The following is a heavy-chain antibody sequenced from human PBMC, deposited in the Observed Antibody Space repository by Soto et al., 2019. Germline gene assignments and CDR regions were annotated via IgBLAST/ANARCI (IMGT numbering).Heavy chain of an antibody. J-gene: IGHJ5*02. D-gene: IGHD2-15*01. CDR3: ARDAGYCSGGSCYYWFDP. Sequence: SETLSLTCTVSRGSISSGGYYWSWIRPHPGKGLEWIGYIYYSGSTYYNPSLKSRVTISVDTSKNQFSLKLSSVTAADTAVYYCARDAGYCSGGSCYYWFDPWGQGTLVTVSS. CDR1: RGSISSGGYY. CDR2: IYYSGST. V-gene: IGHV4-31*03.